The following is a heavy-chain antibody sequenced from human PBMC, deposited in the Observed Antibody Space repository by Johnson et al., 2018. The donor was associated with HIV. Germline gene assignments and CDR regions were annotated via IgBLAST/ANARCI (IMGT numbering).Heavy chain of an antibody. J-gene: IGHJ3*01. CDR2: IRSKANSYAT. Sequence: VQLVESGGGVVQPGSSLRLSCAASGFTFSNYAVHWVRQAPGKGLEWVGRIRSKANSYATAYGASVKGRFTISRDDSKNTAYLQMNSLKTEDTAVYYCARDRARDAFDVWGQGTMVTVSS. CDR3: ARDRARDAFDV. CDR1: GFTFSNYA. V-gene: IGHV3-73*01.